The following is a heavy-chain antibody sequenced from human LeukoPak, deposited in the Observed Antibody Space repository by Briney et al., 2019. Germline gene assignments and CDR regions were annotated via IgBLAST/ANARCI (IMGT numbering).Heavy chain of an antibody. J-gene: IGHJ4*02. CDR3: ARENSSAQGPYFDY. D-gene: IGHD6-19*01. CDR1: GGSISSGGYY. V-gene: IGHV4-30-2*01. Sequence: SETLSLTCTASGGSISSGGYYWSWIRQPPGKGLEWIGYIYHSGSTYYNPSLKSRVTISVDRSKNQFSLKLSSVTAADTAVYYCARENSSAQGPYFDYWGQGTLVTVSS. CDR2: IYHSGST.